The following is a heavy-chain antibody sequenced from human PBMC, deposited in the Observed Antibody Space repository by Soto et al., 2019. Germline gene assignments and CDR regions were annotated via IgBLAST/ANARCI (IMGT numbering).Heavy chain of an antibody. CDR3: ARARFGGLGAIFADY. Sequence: EVQLVNSGGGLVQPGGSLRLSCAASGFTVSNNYMSWVRQAPGKGLEWVSVIYRGGSTYYADSVKDRFTIYRDNSENTMYLQMSSLRAEDTAVYYCARARFGGLGAIFADYWGQGTLVTDSS. CDR1: GFTVSNNY. V-gene: IGHV3-66*01. D-gene: IGHD3-3*01. CDR2: IYRGGST. J-gene: IGHJ4*02.